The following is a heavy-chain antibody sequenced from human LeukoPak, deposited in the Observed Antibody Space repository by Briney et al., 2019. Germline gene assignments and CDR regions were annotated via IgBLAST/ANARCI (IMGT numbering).Heavy chain of an antibody. CDR3: ARGLSYYDSSGYGGRFDY. J-gene: IGHJ4*02. CDR1: GFTFDDYG. D-gene: IGHD3-22*01. Sequence: GGSLRLSCAASGFTFDDYGMSWVRHAPGKGLEWVSGINWNGGGTGYADSVKGRFTISRDNAKNSLYLQMNSLRAEDTALYYCARGLSYYDSSGYGGRFDYWGQGTLVTVSS. V-gene: IGHV3-20*04. CDR2: INWNGGGT.